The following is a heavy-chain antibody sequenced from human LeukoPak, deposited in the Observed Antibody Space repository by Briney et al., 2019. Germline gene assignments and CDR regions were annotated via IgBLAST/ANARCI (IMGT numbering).Heavy chain of an antibody. Sequence: GGSLRLSCAASGFTFSSYEMNWVRQAPGKGLEWVSYISSSGSTIYYADSVKGRFTISRDNAKNSLYLQMNSLRAEDTAVYYCAKGGYSSGWLDYWGQGTLVTVSS. CDR1: GFTFSSYE. CDR2: ISSSGSTI. D-gene: IGHD6-19*01. J-gene: IGHJ4*02. V-gene: IGHV3-48*03. CDR3: AKGGYSSGWLDY.